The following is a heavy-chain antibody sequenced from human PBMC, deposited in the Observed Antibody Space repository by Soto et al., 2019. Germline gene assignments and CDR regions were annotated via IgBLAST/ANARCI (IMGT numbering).Heavy chain of an antibody. Sequence: HPGGSLRLSCAASGFTFSTYTMSWVRQAPGKGLEWVSAISGSGDNTYYADSVKGRFTISRDNSKNTLYLQMNSLRAGDTALYYCAKSDCSGGDCYSGFDYWGQGTLVTVSS. CDR3: AKSDCSGGDCYSGFDY. J-gene: IGHJ4*02. D-gene: IGHD2-15*01. CDR1: GFTFSTYT. CDR2: ISGSGDNT. V-gene: IGHV3-23*01.